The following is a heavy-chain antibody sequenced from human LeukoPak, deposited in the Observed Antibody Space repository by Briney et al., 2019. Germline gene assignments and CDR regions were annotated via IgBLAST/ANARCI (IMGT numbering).Heavy chain of an antibody. CDR2: IKSDGRT. J-gene: IGHJ4*02. CDR1: GFTLSSYW. D-gene: IGHD4-23*01. V-gene: IGHV3-74*01. CDR3: ARDRDDGGFEH. Sequence: PGGSLRLSCAASGFTLSSYWMHWVRQAPGKGLVWVSRIKSDGRTNYADSVKGRFTISRDNAKNTVSLQMNSLRAEDTGVYYCARDRDDGGFEHWGQGTLVTVSS.